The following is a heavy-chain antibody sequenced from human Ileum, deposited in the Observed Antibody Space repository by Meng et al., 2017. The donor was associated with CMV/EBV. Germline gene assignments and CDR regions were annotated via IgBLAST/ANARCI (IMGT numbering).Heavy chain of an antibody. J-gene: IGHJ4*02. V-gene: IGHV4-59*01. CDR3: ARGLPDCRSTSCSRGVFDY. Sequence: GSLRLSCTVSGGSISSYYWSWIRQPPGKGLEWIGYIYYSGSTNYNPSLKSRVTISIDTSKNQFSLKLSSVTAADTAVYYCARGLPDCRSTSCSRGVFDYWGQGTLVTVSS. D-gene: IGHD2-2*01. CDR1: GGSISSYY. CDR2: IYYSGST.